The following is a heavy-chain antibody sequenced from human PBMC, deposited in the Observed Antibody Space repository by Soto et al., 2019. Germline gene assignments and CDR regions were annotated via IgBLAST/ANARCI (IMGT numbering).Heavy chain of an antibody. CDR1: GYTFTNNY. Sequence: QVQLVQSGAELKRPGPSVKVSCKASGYTFTNNYINWVRQSTEQGLEGMGWMNPYSGNTGYAQKFQGRVTMTRDNSITTAYMELSSLRSEDTAVYYCVRAPLDYYSADYFDNWGQGTLVTVSS. V-gene: IGHV1-8*01. CDR2: MNPYSGNT. D-gene: IGHD2-21*01. J-gene: IGHJ4*02. CDR3: VRAPLDYYSADYFDN.